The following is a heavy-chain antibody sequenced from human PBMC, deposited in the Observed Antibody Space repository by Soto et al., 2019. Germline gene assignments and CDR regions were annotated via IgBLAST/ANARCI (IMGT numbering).Heavy chain of an antibody. V-gene: IGHV4-30-2*01. CDR1: GGSISSGGYS. D-gene: IGHD3-10*01. Sequence: QLQLQESGSGLVKPSQTLSLTCAVSGGSISSGGYSWSWIRQPPGKGLEWIGYIYHSGSTYYNPYLKIRVTISVDRSKNNFSLQLSAVTAADTAVYYCASGSYGSGSYYRRYDLDYWGQGTLVTVSS. J-gene: IGHJ4*02. CDR3: ASGSYGSGSYYRRYDLDY. CDR2: IYHSGST.